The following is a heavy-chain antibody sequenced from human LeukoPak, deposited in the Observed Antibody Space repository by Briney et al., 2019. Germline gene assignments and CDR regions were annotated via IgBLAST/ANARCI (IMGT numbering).Heavy chain of an antibody. D-gene: IGHD3-10*01. CDR1: GFTFSTYV. CDR3: AKGSYYYGSGSYFFDY. J-gene: IGHJ4*02. Sequence: GGSLRLSCAASGFTFSTYVMSWVRQAPGKGLEWVSTISGSGGSTYYADSVKGRFTISRDNSKNTLYLQMNSLRAEDTAVYYCAKGSYYYGSGSYFFDYWGQGTLVTVSS. CDR2: ISGSGGST. V-gene: IGHV3-23*01.